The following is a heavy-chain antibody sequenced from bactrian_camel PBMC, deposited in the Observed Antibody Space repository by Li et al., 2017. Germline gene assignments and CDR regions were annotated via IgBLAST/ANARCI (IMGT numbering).Heavy chain of an antibody. V-gene: IGHV3S60*01. CDR2: VAADGTT. J-gene: IGHJ4*01. CDR3: AASVGGQYCSAPYLIRAQEKGTAY. Sequence: HVQLVESGGGSVQAGGSLRLSCIASTFTIDESDMAWFRQAPGNECELISTVAADGTTWYADSVKGRFIISRDNAKTILYLEMNSLKPEDTAMYYCAASVGGQYCSAPYLIRAQEKGTAYRGQGTQVTVSS. CDR1: TFTIDESD. D-gene: IGHD2*01.